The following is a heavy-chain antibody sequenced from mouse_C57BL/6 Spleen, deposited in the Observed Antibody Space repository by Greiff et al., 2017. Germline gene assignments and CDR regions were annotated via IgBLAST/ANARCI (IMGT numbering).Heavy chain of an antibody. J-gene: IGHJ2*01. V-gene: IGHV1-7*01. D-gene: IGHD1-1*01. Sequence: QEQLKESGAELAKPGASVKLSCKASGYTFTSYWMHWVKQRPGQGLEWIGYINPSSGYTKYNQKFKDKATLTADKSSSTAYMQLSSLTYEDSAVYYCGYYYGSSLYFDYWGQGTTLTVSS. CDR2: INPSSGYT. CDR1: GYTFTSYW. CDR3: GYYYGSSLYFDY.